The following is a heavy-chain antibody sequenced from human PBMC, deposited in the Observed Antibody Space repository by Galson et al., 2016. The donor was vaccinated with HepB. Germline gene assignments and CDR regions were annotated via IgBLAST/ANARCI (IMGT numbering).Heavy chain of an antibody. CDR2: FSGGGTII. Sequence: SLRLSCAASGFSFSEYYMTWIRQAPGKGLEWLSYFSGGGTIIHNSDSVKGRFTISRDNAKNSLYLQINSLRAEDTAVYYFARGPIFGVVTASLSWFDHWGRGTLVTVSS. CDR1: GFSFSEYY. V-gene: IGHV3-11*01. CDR3: ARGPIFGVVTASLSWFDH. J-gene: IGHJ5*02. D-gene: IGHD3-3*01.